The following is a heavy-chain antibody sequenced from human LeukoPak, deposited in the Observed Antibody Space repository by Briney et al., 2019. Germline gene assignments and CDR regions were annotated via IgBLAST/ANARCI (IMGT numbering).Heavy chain of an antibody. CDR3: ARGSTSTWAYHFDY. CDR1: GFTVSSTF. D-gene: IGHD6-13*01. Sequence: GGSLRLSCAASGFTVSSTFMSWVRQAPGKGLEWVSNIFGGGSTSYADSVKGRFTISRDDSKNTLYLQMDSLRAEDTAMYYCARGSTSTWAYHFDYWGQGTLVTVSS. J-gene: IGHJ4*02. V-gene: IGHV3-66*01. CDR2: IFGGGST.